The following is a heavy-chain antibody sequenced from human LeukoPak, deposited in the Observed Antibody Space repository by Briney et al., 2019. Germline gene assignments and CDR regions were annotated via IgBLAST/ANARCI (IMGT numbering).Heavy chain of an antibody. CDR2: IDWDDDK. CDR1: GFSLSTSGMC. V-gene: IGHV2-70*01. J-gene: IGHJ4*02. D-gene: IGHD3-22*01. Sequence: SGPALVKPXQPLTLTCTFSGFSLSTSGMCVSWIRQPPGKALEWLAVIDWDDDKYYSTSLKTRLTISNDTSKNQVVLTMTNMDPVDTATYYCARILSDSSGYYPLDYWGQGTLVTGSS. CDR3: ARILSDSSGYYPLDY.